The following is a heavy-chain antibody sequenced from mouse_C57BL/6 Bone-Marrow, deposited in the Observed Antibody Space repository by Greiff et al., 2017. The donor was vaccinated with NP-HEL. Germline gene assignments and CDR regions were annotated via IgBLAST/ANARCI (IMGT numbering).Heavy chain of an antibody. CDR3: ARRGYYGNYDAMDY. CDR1: GYTFTDYY. J-gene: IGHJ4*01. CDR2: INPNNGGT. Sequence: EVQLKQSGPELVKPGASVKISCKASGYTFTDYYMNWVKQSHGKSLEWIGDINPNNGGTSYNQKFKGKATLTVDKSSSTAYMELRSLTSEDSAVYYCARRGYYGNYDAMDYWGQGTSVTVSS. V-gene: IGHV1-26*01. D-gene: IGHD2-1*01.